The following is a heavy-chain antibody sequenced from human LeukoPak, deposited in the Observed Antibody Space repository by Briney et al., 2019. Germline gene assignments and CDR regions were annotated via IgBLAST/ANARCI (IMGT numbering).Heavy chain of an antibody. CDR2: IRSKTDGGTT. V-gene: IGHV3-15*01. D-gene: IGHD5-24*01. CDR3: TTDTEGYNTFDY. J-gene: IGHJ4*02. Sequence: GESLRLSCAASGFTFSNAWMSWVRQAQGKGLEWVGRIRSKTDGGTTEYAAPVKGRFTISRDDSKNTLSLQMNSLKTEDTAVYYCTTDTEGYNTFDYWGQGTLVTVSS. CDR1: GFTFSNAW.